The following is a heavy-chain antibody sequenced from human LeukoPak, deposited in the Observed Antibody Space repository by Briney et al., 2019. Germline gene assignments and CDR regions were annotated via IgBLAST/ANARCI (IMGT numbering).Heavy chain of an antibody. J-gene: IGHJ6*03. CDR2: ISAYNGNT. CDR1: GYTFTSYG. CDR3: ARTVSGYGDYYYYYMDV. Sequence: ASVKVSCKASGYTFTSYGISWVRQAPGQGLEWMGWISAYNGNTNYAQRLQGRVTMTTDTSTSTAYMELRSLRSDDTAVYYCARTVSGYGDYYYYYMDVWGKGTTVTVSS. V-gene: IGHV1-18*01. D-gene: IGHD5-12*01.